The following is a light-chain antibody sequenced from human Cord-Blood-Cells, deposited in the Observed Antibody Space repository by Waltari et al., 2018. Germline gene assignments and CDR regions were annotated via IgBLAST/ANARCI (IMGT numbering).Light chain of an antibody. CDR2: DAS. CDR1: QSVSSY. Sequence: EIVLTQSPATLSLSPGERATLSCRASQSVSSYLAWYQQKPGQAPRLLIYDASNRATGIPARFSWSGSGTDFTLTISSLEPEDFAVYYCQQRSNWPPITFGQGTRLEIK. J-gene: IGKJ5*01. V-gene: IGKV3-11*01. CDR3: QQRSNWPPIT.